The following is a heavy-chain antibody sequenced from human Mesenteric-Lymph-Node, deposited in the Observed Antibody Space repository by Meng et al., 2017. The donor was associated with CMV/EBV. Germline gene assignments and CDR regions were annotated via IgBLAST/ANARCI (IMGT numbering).Heavy chain of an antibody. J-gene: IGHJ6*02. D-gene: IGHD2-2*01. CDR1: GFTFTSYA. CDR2: ISGNANST. CDR3: AGSEGEIVVEPGAQYYHYYGVDI. Sequence: GESLKISCAASGFTFTSYAMSWVRQAPGKGLEWVSSISGNANSTYYADSVKGRFTISRDNSKNTLSLQMDTLRVEDTAVYYCAGSEGEIVVEPGAQYYHYYGVDIWGQGTTVTVSS. V-gene: IGHV3-23*01.